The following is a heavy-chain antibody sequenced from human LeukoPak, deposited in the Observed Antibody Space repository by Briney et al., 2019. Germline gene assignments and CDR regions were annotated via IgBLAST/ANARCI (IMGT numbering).Heavy chain of an antibody. CDR1: GGSISSYY. CDR2: IYYSGST. CDR3: TRGTAVYGGNSPYYFDY. Sequence: PETLSLTCTVSGGSISSYYWSWIRQPPGKGLEWIGYIYYSGSTNYNPSLKSRVSISVDTSKNQFSLKLTSVTTADTAVYYCTRGTAVYGGNSPYYFDYWGQGTLVTVSS. J-gene: IGHJ4*02. V-gene: IGHV4-59*01. D-gene: IGHD4-23*01.